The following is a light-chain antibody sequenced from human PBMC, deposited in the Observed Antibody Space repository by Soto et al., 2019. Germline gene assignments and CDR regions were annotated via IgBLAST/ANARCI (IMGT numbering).Light chain of an antibody. CDR2: AAS. Sequence: DIQMTQSPSSLSASVGDRVTFTCRASQGISNYLARYQQKPGKVPKLLIYAASTFQSGVPSRFSGSGSWTDFTLTISSLQPDDVATYYCEKYNSAPYTFGQGTRVEIK. CDR3: EKYNSAPYT. V-gene: IGKV1-27*01. J-gene: IGKJ2*01. CDR1: QGISNY.